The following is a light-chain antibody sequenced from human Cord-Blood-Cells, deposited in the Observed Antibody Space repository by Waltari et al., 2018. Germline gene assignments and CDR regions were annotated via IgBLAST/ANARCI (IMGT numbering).Light chain of an antibody. J-gene: IGLJ3*02. CDR2: DVS. CDR3: SSYTSSSTLV. Sequence: QSALTQPASVSGSPGQSINISCTGPSSDVVGDNYVTWYQQHPGKAPKLMIYDVSNRPSGVSNRFSGSKSGNTASLTISGLQAEDEADYYCSSYTSSSTLVFGGGTKLTVL. CDR1: SSDVVGDNY. V-gene: IGLV2-14*01.